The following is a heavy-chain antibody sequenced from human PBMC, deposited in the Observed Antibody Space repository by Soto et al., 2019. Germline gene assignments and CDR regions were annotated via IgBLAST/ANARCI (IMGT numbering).Heavy chain of an antibody. Sequence: GSGATPGNPTQAPTMSLTVSGFFLPPSGMCVNWIPQPPGKALEWLALIDWDDDKYYSTSLKTRLTISKDTSKNQVVLTMTNMDPVDTATYYCARGFMRYYYDSSGYFDFDYWGQGTLVTVS. CDR1: GFFLPPSGMC. D-gene: IGHD3-22*01. V-gene: IGHV2-70*01. J-gene: IGHJ4*02. CDR3: ARGFMRYYYDSSGYFDFDY. CDR2: IDWDDDK.